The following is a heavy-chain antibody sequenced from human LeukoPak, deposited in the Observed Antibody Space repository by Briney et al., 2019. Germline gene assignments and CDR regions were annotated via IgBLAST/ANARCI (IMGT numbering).Heavy chain of an antibody. Sequence: SETLSLTCAVYGGSFSGYYWSWIRQPPGKGLEWIGEINHSGSTNYNPSLKSRVTISVDTSKNHFSLKLSSVTAADTAVYYCARLGAYSGYDYDFDYWGQGTLVTVSS. V-gene: IGHV4-34*01. J-gene: IGHJ4*02. CDR1: GGSFSGYY. CDR3: ARLGAYSGYDYDFDY. CDR2: INHSGST. D-gene: IGHD5-12*01.